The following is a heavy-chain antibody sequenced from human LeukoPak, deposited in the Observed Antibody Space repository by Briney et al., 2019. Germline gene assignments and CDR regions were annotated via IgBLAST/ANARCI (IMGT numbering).Heavy chain of an antibody. V-gene: IGHV5-51*01. CDR1: GYNFITYW. CDR2: IYPGDSDT. Sequence: GESLKISCKGSGYNFITYWIAWVRQMPGKGLEWMGNIYPGDSDTRYSPSFQGQVSISADKSISTAYLQWSSLKASDTAMYYCARQSCSGGNCYSRAFDIWGQGTMVTVS. D-gene: IGHD2-15*01. CDR3: ARQSCSGGNCYSRAFDI. J-gene: IGHJ3*02.